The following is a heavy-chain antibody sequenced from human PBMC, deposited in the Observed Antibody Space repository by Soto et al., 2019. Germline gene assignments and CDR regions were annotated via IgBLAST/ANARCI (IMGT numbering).Heavy chain of an antibody. V-gene: IGHV3-30-3*01. CDR3: ARDTGIQLWPGATDYYDSSGYGY. D-gene: IGHD3-22*01. J-gene: IGHJ4*02. Sequence: QVQLVESGGGVVQPGRSLRLSCAASGFTFSSYAMHWVRQAPGKGLEWVAVISYDGSNKYYADSVKGRFTISRDNSKNTLYLQMNSLRAEDTAVYYCARDTGIQLWPGATDYYDSSGYGYWGQGTLVTVSS. CDR1: GFTFSSYA. CDR2: ISYDGSNK.